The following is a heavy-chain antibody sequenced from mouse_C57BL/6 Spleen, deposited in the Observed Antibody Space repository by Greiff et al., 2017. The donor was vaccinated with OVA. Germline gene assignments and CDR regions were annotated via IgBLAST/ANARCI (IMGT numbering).Heavy chain of an antibody. Sequence: VKLMESGAELVRPGASVTLSCKASGYTFTDYEMHWVKQTPVHGLEWIGAIDPETGGTAYNQKFKGKAILTADKSSSTAYMELRSLTSEDSAVYYCTVDYYGSSYVGFDYWGQGTTLTVSS. CDR3: TVDYYGSSYVGFDY. CDR1: GYTFTDYE. J-gene: IGHJ2*01. D-gene: IGHD1-1*01. CDR2: IDPETGGT. V-gene: IGHV1-15*01.